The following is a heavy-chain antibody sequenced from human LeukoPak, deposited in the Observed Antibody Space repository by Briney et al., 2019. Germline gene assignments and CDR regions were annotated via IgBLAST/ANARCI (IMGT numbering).Heavy chain of an antibody. CDR2: IIPIFGTA. V-gene: IGHV1-69*13. CDR1: GGTFSSYA. D-gene: IGHD3-9*01. Sequence: SVNVSCKASGGTFSSYAISWVRQAPGQGLEWMGGIIPIFGTANYAQKFQGRVTITADESTSTAYMELRSLRSDDTAVYYCARDVGGSFYDILTGYPPGYYYGMDVWGQGTTVTVSS. CDR3: ARDVGGSFYDILTGYPPGYYYGMDV. J-gene: IGHJ6*02.